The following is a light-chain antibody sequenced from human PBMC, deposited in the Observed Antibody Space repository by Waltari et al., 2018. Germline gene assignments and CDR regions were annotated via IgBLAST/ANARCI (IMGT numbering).Light chain of an antibody. Sequence: QSALTQPRSVSGSPGQSVTTSCTGTSSHVGGYSYVSWDQQHPGRAPKLIIYDVDKRPSGVPDRFFGSKSGNTASLTISGLQADDESDFYCCSYAASVHWLFGGGTKVTVL. V-gene: IGLV2-11*01. CDR3: CSYAASVHWL. J-gene: IGLJ3*02. CDR1: SSHVGGYSY. CDR2: DVD.